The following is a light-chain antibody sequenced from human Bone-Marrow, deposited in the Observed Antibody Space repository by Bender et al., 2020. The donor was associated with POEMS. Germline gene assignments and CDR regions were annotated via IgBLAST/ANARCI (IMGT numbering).Light chain of an antibody. V-gene: IGLV3-21*04. J-gene: IGLJ3*02. CDR2: HDD. CDR1: GSQS. Sequence: SYELTQPPAVSVAPGETARITCGAGSQSVHWYQQKPGQAPVLIIYHDDDRPSGIPERFSGSHSGSTATLAISRVEAGDEADYYCHVWFTSPLHVVFGGGTKLTVL. CDR3: HVWFTSPLHVV.